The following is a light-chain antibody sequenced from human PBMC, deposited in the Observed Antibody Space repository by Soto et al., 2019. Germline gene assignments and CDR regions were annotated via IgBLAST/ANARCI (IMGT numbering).Light chain of an antibody. CDR1: QSISNY. CDR3: QQYNSAPRT. Sequence: DIQMTQSPSSLSASVGDRVTITCRASQSISNYLAWYQQKPGKVPKLLIYAASTMQSGVPARFSGSGSGTDFTLTISSLQPEDVATYYCQQYNSAPRTFGPGTKVEIK. CDR2: AAS. V-gene: IGKV1-27*01. J-gene: IGKJ3*01.